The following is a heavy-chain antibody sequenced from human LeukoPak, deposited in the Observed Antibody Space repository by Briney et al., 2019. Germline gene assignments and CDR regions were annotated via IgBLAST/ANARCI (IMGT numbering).Heavy chain of an antibody. V-gene: IGHV1-69*05. CDR1: GGTFSSYA. CDR2: IIPIFGTA. J-gene: IGHJ4*02. CDR3: ARGNKPGIAAAGTAY. Sequence: RASVNVSCKASGGTFSSYAISWVRQAPGQGLEWMGGIIPIFGTANYAQKFQGRVTITTDESTSTAYMELSSLRSEDTAVYYCARGNKPGIAAAGTAYWGQGTLVTVSS. D-gene: IGHD6-13*01.